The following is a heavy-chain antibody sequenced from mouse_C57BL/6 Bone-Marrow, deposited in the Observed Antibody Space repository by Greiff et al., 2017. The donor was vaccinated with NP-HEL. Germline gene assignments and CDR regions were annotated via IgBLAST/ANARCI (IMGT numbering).Heavy chain of an antibody. CDR3: ASITTVVAVPMDY. CDR2: IWSGGST. J-gene: IGHJ4*01. V-gene: IGHV2-2*01. Sequence: VQLQESGPGLVQPSQSLSITCTVSGFSLTSYGVHWVRQSPGKGLEWLGVIWSGGSTDYNAAFISRLSISKDNSKSQVFFKMNSLQADDTAIYYCASITTVVAVPMDYWGQGTSVTVSS. D-gene: IGHD1-1*01. CDR1: GFSLTSYG.